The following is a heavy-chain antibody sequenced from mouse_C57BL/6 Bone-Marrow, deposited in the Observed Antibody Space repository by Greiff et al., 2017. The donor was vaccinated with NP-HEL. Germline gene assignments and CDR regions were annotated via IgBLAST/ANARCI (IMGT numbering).Heavy chain of an antibody. V-gene: IGHV5-12*01. Sequence: EVKLVESGGGLVQPGGSLKLSCAASGFTFSDYYMYWVRQTPEKRLEWVAYISNGGGSTYYPDTVKGRFTISRDNAKNTLYLQMSRLKSEDTAMYYCARGTVAYYFDDWGQGTTLTVSS. CDR1: GFTFSDYY. D-gene: IGHD3-3*01. CDR3: ARGTVAYYFDD. J-gene: IGHJ2*01. CDR2: ISNGGGST.